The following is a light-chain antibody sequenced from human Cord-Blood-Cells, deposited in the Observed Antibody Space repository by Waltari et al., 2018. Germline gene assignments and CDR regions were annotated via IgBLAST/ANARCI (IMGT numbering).Light chain of an antibody. CDR2: DVS. V-gene: IGLV2-14*03. CDR1: SSDVGGYKY. Sequence: QSALTQPASVSGSPGQSITISCTGTSSDVGGYKYVSWYQQHPGKAPKLMIYDVSNLPSGVSTRFSGSKSVNTASLTISGLQAEDEADYYCSSYTSSSTLVFGTGTKVTVL. J-gene: IGLJ1*01. CDR3: SSYTSSSTLV.